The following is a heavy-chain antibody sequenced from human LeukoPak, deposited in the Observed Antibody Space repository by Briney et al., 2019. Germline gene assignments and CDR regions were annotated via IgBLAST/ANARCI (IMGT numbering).Heavy chain of an antibody. CDR3: ASVAAADHFDY. D-gene: IGHD6-13*01. CDR1: GFTFSSYA. Sequence: GGSLRLSCAASGFTFSSYAMHWVRQAPGKGLEWVAVIYSGGSTYYTDSVKGRFTNSRDNSKNTLYLQMNSLRAEDTAVYYCASVAAADHFDYWGQGTLVTVSS. V-gene: IGHV3-66*01. J-gene: IGHJ4*02. CDR2: IYSGGST.